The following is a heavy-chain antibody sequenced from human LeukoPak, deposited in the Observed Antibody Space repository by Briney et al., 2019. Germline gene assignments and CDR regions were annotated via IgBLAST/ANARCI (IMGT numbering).Heavy chain of an antibody. D-gene: IGHD1-14*01. CDR2: ISGSGGST. J-gene: IGHJ4*02. Sequence: GGSLRLSCAASGFTFSSYAMSWVRQAPGKGLEWVSVISGSGGSTYYADSVKGRFTISRDNSKNTLYLQMNSLKTEDTAVYYCTTEYYFDYWGQGTLVTVSS. CDR3: TTEYYFDY. V-gene: IGHV3-23*01. CDR1: GFTFSSYA.